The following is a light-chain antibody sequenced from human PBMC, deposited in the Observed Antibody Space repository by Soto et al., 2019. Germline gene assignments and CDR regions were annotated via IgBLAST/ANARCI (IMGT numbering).Light chain of an antibody. J-gene: IGLJ2*01. Sequence: QSALTQPASVSGSPGQSITISCTGTSSDIGSYKLVSWYQQYPGKAPKLMIYEGSKRPSGVSNRFSGSKSGNTASLTISGLQAEDEADYYCCSYAGSTYVVFGGGTQLTVL. CDR2: EGS. V-gene: IGLV2-23*01. CDR1: SSDIGSYKL. CDR3: CSYAGSTYVV.